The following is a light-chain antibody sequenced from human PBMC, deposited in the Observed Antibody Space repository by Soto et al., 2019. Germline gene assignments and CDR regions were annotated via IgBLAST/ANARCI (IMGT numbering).Light chain of an antibody. J-gene: IGKJ2*01. CDR2: GAS. CDR3: HHYNKFPPYT. V-gene: IGKV3D-15*01. CDR1: QTISSD. Sequence: EIVMTQSPATLSVSPGERATLSCRASQTISSDLAWYQHKPGQTPKLVIFGASNKAAGIPARFSGSGSGTEFTHTVSSLQSEDFAVYYCHHYNKFPPYTFGQGTKLEIK.